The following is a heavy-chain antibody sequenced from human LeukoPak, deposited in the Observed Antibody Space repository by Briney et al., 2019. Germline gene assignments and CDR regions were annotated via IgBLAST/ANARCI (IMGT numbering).Heavy chain of an antibody. V-gene: IGHV4-39*07. J-gene: IGHJ6*03. CDR2: IYYSGST. CDR3: ARVPRSYYYYYYMDV. CDR1: GGSISSSSYY. Sequence: SETLSLTCTVSGGSISSSSYYWGWVRQPPGKGLEWVGAIYYSGSTYYNPSLKSRVTISVDTSKNQFSLKLSSVTAADTAVYYCARVPRSYYYYYYMDVWGKGTTVTVSS.